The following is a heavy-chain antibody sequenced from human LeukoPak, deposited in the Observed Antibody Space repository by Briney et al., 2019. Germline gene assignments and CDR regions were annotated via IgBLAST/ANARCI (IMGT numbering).Heavy chain of an antibody. Sequence: GGSLRLSCAASGFTFSSYVRHWVRQAPGKGLEYVSGISTNGGGTYYASSVKGRFTISRDNSKNTVYLQMDSLRAEDMAVYYCAGGFASSSNYYPPDYWGQGALVTVSS. CDR2: ISTNGGGT. J-gene: IGHJ4*02. V-gene: IGHV3-64*01. D-gene: IGHD3-22*01. CDR1: GFTFSSYV. CDR3: AGGFASSSNYYPPDY.